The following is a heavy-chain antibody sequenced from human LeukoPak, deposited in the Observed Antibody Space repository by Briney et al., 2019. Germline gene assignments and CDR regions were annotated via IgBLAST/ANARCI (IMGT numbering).Heavy chain of an antibody. CDR1: GFTFSNYW. V-gene: IGHV3-7*01. CDR2: INQDGSEK. Sequence: GGSLRLSCAASGFTFSNYWMSWVRQAPGKGLEWVANINQDGSEKYSVDSVTGRFTISRDNPKNSLYLQMNNLRGEDTAIYYCARDKEYCSGGSCYFGSSFDFWGQGTPVSVSS. CDR3: ARDKEYCSGGSCYFGSSFDF. D-gene: IGHD2-15*01. J-gene: IGHJ4*02.